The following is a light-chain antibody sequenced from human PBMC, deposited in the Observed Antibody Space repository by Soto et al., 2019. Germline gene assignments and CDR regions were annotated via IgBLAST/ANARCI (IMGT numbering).Light chain of an antibody. CDR3: QQSYSTPRT. CDR1: KSIRRW. V-gene: IGKV1-39*01. Sequence: DIQMTQSPSMLSASVGDRVTIACRASKSIRRWLAWYQQKPGKAPKLLIFDASTLESGVPSRFSGIGSGTDFTLTISNLQPEDFATYYCQQSYSTPRTFGQGTKVDIK. CDR2: DAS. J-gene: IGKJ1*01.